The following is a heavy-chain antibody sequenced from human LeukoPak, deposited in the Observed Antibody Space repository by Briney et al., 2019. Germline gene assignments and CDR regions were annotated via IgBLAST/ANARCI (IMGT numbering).Heavy chain of an antibody. Sequence: GGSLRLSCAASGFTFSTYWMHWVRQASGKGLVWVSRINRDGSGTSYVDSVKGRFTISRDNARNSLYMHMNSLRAEDTAVYYCARDNGDDIWDSWGQGTLVTVSS. CDR3: ARDNGDDIWDS. V-gene: IGHV3-74*01. CDR1: GFTFSTYW. CDR2: INRDGSGT. D-gene: IGHD3-9*01. J-gene: IGHJ4*02.